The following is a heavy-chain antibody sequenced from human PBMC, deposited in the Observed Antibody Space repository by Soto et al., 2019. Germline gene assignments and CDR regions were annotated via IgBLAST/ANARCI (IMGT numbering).Heavy chain of an antibody. CDR1: GYPISSGYY. D-gene: IGHD3-3*01. CDR3: ARNSYYDFWSGYQRAFDL. Sequence: PSETLSLTCGVSGYPISSGYYWGWIRQSPGKGLEWIGSLYHSGSTYYNPSLKSRVTISVDSSKNQFSLKLSSVTAADTAVYYCARNSYYDFWSGYQRAFDLWGQGTLVTVSS. V-gene: IGHV4-38-2*01. J-gene: IGHJ4*02. CDR2: LYHSGST.